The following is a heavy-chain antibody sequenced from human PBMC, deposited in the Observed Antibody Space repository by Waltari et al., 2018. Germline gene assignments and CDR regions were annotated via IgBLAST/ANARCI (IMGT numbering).Heavy chain of an antibody. CDR3: ATYIGASIGTAAFDV. CDR1: GASITSNRHY. Sequence: QLQLQESGPGLGKPSETLSLPCIVSGASITSNRHYWAWIRQPPGQGLEWIGTMSYNGATYSSPSLKSRVTVSRDTSKNHLSLKLGSVTAADTAIYYCATYIGASIGTAAFDVWGQGTMVTVSS. V-gene: IGHV4-39*02. CDR2: MSYNGAT. D-gene: IGHD5-12*01. J-gene: IGHJ3*01.